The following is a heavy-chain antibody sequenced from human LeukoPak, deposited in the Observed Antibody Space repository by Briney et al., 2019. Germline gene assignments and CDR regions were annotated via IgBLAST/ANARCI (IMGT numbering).Heavy chain of an antibody. Sequence: GASVKVSCKASGYSFTSYGISWVRQAPGQGPEWMGWISAYNGNTNYAQKFQGRVTLTTDTSTSTAYMEVRSLTSADTAVYYCARGIQIGFLEYWGQGTLVTVSS. CDR1: GYSFTSYG. CDR3: ARGIQIGFLEY. V-gene: IGHV1-18*01. D-gene: IGHD6-13*01. CDR2: ISAYNGNT. J-gene: IGHJ4*02.